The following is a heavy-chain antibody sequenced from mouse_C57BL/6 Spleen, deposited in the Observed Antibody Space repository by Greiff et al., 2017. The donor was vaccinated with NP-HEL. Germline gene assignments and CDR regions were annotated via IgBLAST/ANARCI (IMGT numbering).Heavy chain of an antibody. J-gene: IGHJ4*01. D-gene: IGHD1-1*01. Sequence: VQLQQSGAELAKPGASVKMSCKASGYTFTSYWMHWVKQRPGQGLEWIGYINPSTGYTEYNQKFKDKATVTADKSSSTAYMQLSSLTSEDSAVYYCASYDGSSYAMDYWGQGTSVTVAS. CDR3: ASYDGSSYAMDY. CDR1: GYTFTSYW. CDR2: INPSTGYT. V-gene: IGHV1-7*01.